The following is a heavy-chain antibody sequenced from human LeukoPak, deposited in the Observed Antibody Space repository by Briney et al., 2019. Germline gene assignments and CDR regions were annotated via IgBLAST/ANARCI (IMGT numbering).Heavy chain of an antibody. D-gene: IGHD3-22*01. Sequence: ASVKVSCKASGYTFTGYYMHWVRQAPGQGLEWMGWINPNSGGTNYAQKFQGGVTMTRDTSISTAYMELSRLRSDDTAVYYCARALSYYYYDSSGYYYPLDYWGQGTLVTVSS. CDR1: GYTFTGYY. CDR3: ARALSYYYYDSSGYYYPLDY. V-gene: IGHV1-2*02. CDR2: INPNSGGT. J-gene: IGHJ4*02.